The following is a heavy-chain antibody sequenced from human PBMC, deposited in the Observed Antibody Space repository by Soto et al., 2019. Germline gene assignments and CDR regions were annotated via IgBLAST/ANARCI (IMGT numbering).Heavy chain of an antibody. V-gene: IGHV4-31*03. Sequence: PSETLSLTCTVSGVSISSGGYYWSWIRQHTGKGLEWIVYIYYSGSTYYNPSLKSRVTRSVDTSKNQFSLKLSSVTAADTAVYYCARSDIVVAQYAFDIWGQGTMVTVSS. J-gene: IGHJ3*02. D-gene: IGHD2-15*01. CDR1: GVSISSGGYY. CDR3: ARSDIVVAQYAFDI. CDR2: IYYSGST.